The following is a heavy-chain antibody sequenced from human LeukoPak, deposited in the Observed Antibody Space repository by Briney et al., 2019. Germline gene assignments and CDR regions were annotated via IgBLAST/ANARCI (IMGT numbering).Heavy chain of an antibody. V-gene: IGHV5-51*01. J-gene: IGHJ6*04. Sequence: GESLKISCKGSGYSFTSYWIGWVRQMPGKGLEWMGIIYPGDSDTRYSPSFQGQVTISADKSISTAYLQWSSLKASATAIYYCARHKEQQLQIYLHLDVWGKGNKVNVSP. CDR2: IYPGDSDT. CDR3: ARHKEQQLQIYLHLDV. CDR1: GYSFTSYW. D-gene: IGHD6-13*01.